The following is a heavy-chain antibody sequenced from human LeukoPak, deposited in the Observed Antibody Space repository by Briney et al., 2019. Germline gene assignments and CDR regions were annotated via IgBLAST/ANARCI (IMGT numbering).Heavy chain of an antibody. J-gene: IGHJ5*02. Sequence: GGSLRLSCAASGFTFSSYAMHWVRQAPGKGLEWVAVTSYDGSNKYYADSVKGRFTISRDNSKNTLYLQMNSLRAEDTAVYYCARDGGYYYVINWFDPWGQGTLVTVSS. D-gene: IGHD3-22*01. V-gene: IGHV3-30*04. CDR2: TSYDGSNK. CDR3: ARDGGYYYVINWFDP. CDR1: GFTFSSYA.